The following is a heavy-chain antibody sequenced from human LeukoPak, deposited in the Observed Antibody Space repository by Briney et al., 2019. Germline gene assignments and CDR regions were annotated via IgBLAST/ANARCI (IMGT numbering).Heavy chain of an antibody. CDR3: ARSVNRSLVPFDY. D-gene: IGHD6-6*01. CDR1: GFTFSSYG. CDR2: IWYDGSNK. Sequence: PGGSLRPSCAASGFTFSSYGMHWVRQAPGKGLEWVAVIWYDGSNKYYADSVKGRFTISRDNSKNTLYLQMNSLRAEDTAVYYCARSVNRSLVPFDYWGQGTLVTVSS. J-gene: IGHJ4*02. V-gene: IGHV3-33*01.